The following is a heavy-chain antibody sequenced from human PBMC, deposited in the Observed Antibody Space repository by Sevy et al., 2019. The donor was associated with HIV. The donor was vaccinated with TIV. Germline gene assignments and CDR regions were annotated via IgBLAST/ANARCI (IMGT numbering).Heavy chain of an antibody. Sequence: ASLKVSCKASGYTFTSYDINWVRQATGQGLEWMGWMNPNSGNTGYAQKFQGRVTITRNTSISTAYMELSSLRSEDMAVYYCARVRGITMITGGAFDIWGQGTMVTVSS. J-gene: IGHJ3*02. V-gene: IGHV1-8*03. CDR1: GYTFTSYD. CDR3: ARVRGITMITGGAFDI. CDR2: MNPNSGNT. D-gene: IGHD3-22*01.